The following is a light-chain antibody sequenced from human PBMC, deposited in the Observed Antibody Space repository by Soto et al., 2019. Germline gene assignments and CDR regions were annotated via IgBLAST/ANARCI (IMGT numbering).Light chain of an antibody. CDR1: QGIANY. V-gene: IGKV1-9*01. Sequence: DVQLTQSPSFLSASVGDRVTITCRASQGIANYLAWYQQNPGKAPKLLIYSASTSQSWVPSRFSVSVSVTEFTLTISSLPPEDFATYYCQQLNSYPFAFGPGNKVDIK. CDR2: SAS. J-gene: IGKJ3*01. CDR3: QQLNSYPFA.